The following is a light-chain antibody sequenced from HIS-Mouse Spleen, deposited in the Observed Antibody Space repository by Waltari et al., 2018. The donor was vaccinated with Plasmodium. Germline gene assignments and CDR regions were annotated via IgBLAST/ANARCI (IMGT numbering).Light chain of an antibody. CDR2: EGS. CDR3: CSYAGSSTNWV. Sequence: QSALTQPASVSGSPGQSITISCTGTSSDVRSYNLVSWYKQHPGKAPKLMIYEGSKRPSGVSNRFSGSKSGNTASLTISGLQAEDEADYYCCSYAGSSTNWVFGGGTKLTVL. CDR1: SSDVRSYNL. J-gene: IGLJ3*02. V-gene: IGLV2-23*01.